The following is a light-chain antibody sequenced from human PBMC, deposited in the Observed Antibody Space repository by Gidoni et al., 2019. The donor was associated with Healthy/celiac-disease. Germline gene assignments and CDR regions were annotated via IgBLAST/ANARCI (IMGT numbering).Light chain of an antibody. CDR1: QSVSSN. CDR3: QQYNNWPPWT. CDR2: GAS. Sequence: EIVITQSPATLSVSPGERATLSCRARQSVSSNLAWYQQKPGQAPRRLIYGASTRATGIPARFSGSGSGTEFTLTISSLQSEDFAVYYCQQYNNWPPWTFGQGTKVEIK. J-gene: IGKJ1*01. V-gene: IGKV3-15*01.